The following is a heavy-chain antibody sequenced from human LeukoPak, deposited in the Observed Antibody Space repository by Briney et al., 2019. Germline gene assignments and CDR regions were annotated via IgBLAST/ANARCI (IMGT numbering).Heavy chain of an antibody. CDR2: INNEESTI. D-gene: IGHD6-13*01. V-gene: IGHV3-74*01. CDR3: ARGYSSNYRVDY. Sequence: GGSLRLSCAVSGFTFSNYWMHLVRQAPGEGLVWVSRINNEESTISYADSVKGRFTVSRDNAKNTLYLQMNSLRDEDTAVYYCARGYSSNYRVDYWGQGTLVTVSS. CDR1: GFTFSNYW. J-gene: IGHJ4*02.